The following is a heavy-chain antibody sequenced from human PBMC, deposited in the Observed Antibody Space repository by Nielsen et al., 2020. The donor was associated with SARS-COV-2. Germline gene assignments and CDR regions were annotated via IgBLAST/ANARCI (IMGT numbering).Heavy chain of an antibody. D-gene: IGHD4-17*01. CDR1: GFTFSSYA. V-gene: IGHV3-30*04. J-gene: IGHJ6*02. Sequence: GESLKISCAASGFTFSSYAMHWVRQAPGKGLEWVAVISYDGSNKYYADSVKGRFTTSRDNSRNTLYLQMNTLRPEDTAVYSCARDAYGDLIYGMDVWGRGTTVTVSS. CDR2: ISYDGSNK. CDR3: ARDAYGDLIYGMDV.